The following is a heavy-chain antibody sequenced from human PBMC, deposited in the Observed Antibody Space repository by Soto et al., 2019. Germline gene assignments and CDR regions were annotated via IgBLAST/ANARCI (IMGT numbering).Heavy chain of an antibody. V-gene: IGHV1-69*01. D-gene: IGHD3-3*01. CDR2: IIPKFGTV. J-gene: IGHJ4*02. Sequence: QLQLVQSGDEVKKPGSAVKVSCKASGGTFSSFAISWVRQAPGQGLEWMGGIIPKFGTVNYAHKFQGRVTITADESTSTAYMELRSLRSEDTAVYYCARDTWSDPNADFDYWGQGTLVTVSS. CDR3: ARDTWSDPNADFDY. CDR1: GGTFSSFA.